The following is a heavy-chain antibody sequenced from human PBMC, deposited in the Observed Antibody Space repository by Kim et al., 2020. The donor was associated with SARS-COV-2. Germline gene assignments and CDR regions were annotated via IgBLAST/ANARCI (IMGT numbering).Heavy chain of an antibody. D-gene: IGHD3-22*01. J-gene: IGHJ4*02. CDR1: GYTFTSYY. CDR3: GRDSRSYYDSSGSTY. Sequence: ASVKVSCKASGYTFTSYYMHWVRQAPGQGLEWMGIINPSGGSTSYAQKFQGRVTMTRDTSTSTVYMELSSLRSEDTAVYYCGRDSRSYYDSSGSTYWGQGTLVTVSS. CDR2: INPSGGST. V-gene: IGHV1-46*01.